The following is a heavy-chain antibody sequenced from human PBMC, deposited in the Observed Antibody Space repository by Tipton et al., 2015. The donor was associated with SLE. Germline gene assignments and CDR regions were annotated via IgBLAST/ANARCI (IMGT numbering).Heavy chain of an antibody. Sequence: SLRLSCAASGFTFSGSAMHWVRQAPGKGLEWVSSISSSSSYIYYADSVKGRFTISRDNAKNSLYLQMNSLRAEDTAVYYCARALGYSSGWYEAYYYGMDVWGQGTTVTVSS. V-gene: IGHV3-21*04. CDR3: ARALGYSSGWYEAYYYGMDV. CDR2: ISSSSSYI. J-gene: IGHJ6*02. CDR1: GFTFSGSA. D-gene: IGHD6-19*01.